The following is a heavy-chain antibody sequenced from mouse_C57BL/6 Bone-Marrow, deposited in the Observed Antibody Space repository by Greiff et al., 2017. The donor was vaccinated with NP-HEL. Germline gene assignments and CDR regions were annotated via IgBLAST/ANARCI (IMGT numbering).Heavy chain of an antibody. CDR1: GYTFTSYW. V-gene: IGHV1-5*01. Sequence: VQLKESGTVLARPGASVKMSCKTSGYTFTSYWMHWVKQRPGQGLEWIGANYPGNSDTSYNQKFKGKAKLTAVTSASTAYMELSSLTNEDSAVYYCTYGNYYYAMDYWGQGTSVTVSS. CDR2: NYPGNSDT. CDR3: TYGNYYYAMDY. J-gene: IGHJ4*01. D-gene: IGHD2-1*01.